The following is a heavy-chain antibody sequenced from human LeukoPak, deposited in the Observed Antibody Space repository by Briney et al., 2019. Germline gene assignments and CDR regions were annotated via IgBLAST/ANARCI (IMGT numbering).Heavy chain of an antibody. Sequence: GASLQISFKGSGYTFTRDWIAWVRQMPGKGLELMGIIYPGDSHSIYSPSFQGQVTMSADKSINTAYLQWSSLKASDTAMYYCARPYSGTLSWFDPWGQGTLVTVSS. V-gene: IGHV5-51*01. J-gene: IGHJ5*02. CDR3: ARPYSGTLSWFDP. CDR2: IYPGDSHS. CDR1: GYTFTRDW. D-gene: IGHD1-26*01.